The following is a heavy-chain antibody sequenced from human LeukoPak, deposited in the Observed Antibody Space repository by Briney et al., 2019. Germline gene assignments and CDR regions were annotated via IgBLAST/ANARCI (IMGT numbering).Heavy chain of an antibody. CDR2: ISWNSGSI. J-gene: IGHJ4*02. Sequence: GGSLRLSCAASGFTFDDYAMHWVRQAPGKGLEWVSGISWNSGSIGYADSVKGRFTISRDNAKNSLYLQMNSLRAEDTALYYCEKERGITRVGGFIFDYGAQEPLVTVS. CDR1: GFTFDDYA. D-gene: IGHD3-10*01. CDR3: EKERGITRVGGFIFDY. V-gene: IGHV3-9*01.